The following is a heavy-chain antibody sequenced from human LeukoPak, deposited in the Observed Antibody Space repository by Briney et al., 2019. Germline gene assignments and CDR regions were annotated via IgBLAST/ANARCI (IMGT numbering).Heavy chain of an antibody. CDR3: ARDSTGYGYEEWY. CDR2: IKQDGREK. D-gene: IGHD5-18*01. Sequence: PGGSLRLSCAASGFTFSNYWMSWVRQAPGKGLEGVANIKQDGREKYYVDSVKGRFTISRDNAKNSLYLQMNSLRAEDTAVYYCARDSTGYGYEEWYWGQGTLVTVSS. V-gene: IGHV3-7*01. J-gene: IGHJ4*02. CDR1: GFTFSNYW.